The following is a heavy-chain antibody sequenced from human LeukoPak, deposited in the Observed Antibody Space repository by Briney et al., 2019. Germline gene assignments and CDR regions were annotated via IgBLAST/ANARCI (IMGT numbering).Heavy chain of an antibody. D-gene: IGHD6-13*01. Sequence: GGSLRLSCAASGFTFSSYSMNWVRQAPGKGLEWVSYISSSSSTIYYADSVKGRFTISRDNAKNSLYLQMNSLRAEDTAVYYCAKDQFQGQPDYWGQGTLVTVSS. CDR1: GFTFSSYS. V-gene: IGHV3-48*04. J-gene: IGHJ4*02. CDR3: AKDQFQGQPDY. CDR2: ISSSSSTI.